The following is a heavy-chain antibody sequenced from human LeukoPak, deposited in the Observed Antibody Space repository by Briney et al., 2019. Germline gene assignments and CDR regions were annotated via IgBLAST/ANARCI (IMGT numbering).Heavy chain of an antibody. J-gene: IGHJ4*02. CDR1: GFTFSSYW. V-gene: IGHV3-7*01. CDR2: IKQDGSEK. CDR3: ASTPGSYDY. D-gene: IGHD7-27*01. Sequence: GGSLRLSCAASGFTFSSYWTSWVRQAPGKGLEWVANIKQDGSEKYYVDSVKGRFTISRDNAKNSLYLQMNSPRAEDTAVYYCASTPGSYDYWGQGTLVTVSS.